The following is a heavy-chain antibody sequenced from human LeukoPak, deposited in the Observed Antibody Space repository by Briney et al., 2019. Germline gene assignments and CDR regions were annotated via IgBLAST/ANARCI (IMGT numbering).Heavy chain of an antibody. CDR2: INHSGST. V-gene: IGHV4-34*01. D-gene: IGHD2-2*02. J-gene: IGHJ4*02. CDR1: GGSFSGYY. CDR3: ARGRYCSSTSCYRPFDY. Sequence: PSETLSLTCAVYGGSFSGYYWGWIRQPPGKGLEWIGEINHSGSTNYNPSLKSRVTISVDTSKNQFSLKLSSVTAADTAVYYCARGRYCSSTSCYRPFDYWGQGTLVTVSS.